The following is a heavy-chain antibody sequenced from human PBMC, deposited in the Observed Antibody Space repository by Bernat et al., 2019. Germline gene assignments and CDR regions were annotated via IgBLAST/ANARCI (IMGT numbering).Heavy chain of an antibody. CDR2: ISAYNGNT. J-gene: IGHJ5*02. CDR1: GYTFTSYG. D-gene: IGHD3-9*01. Sequence: QVQLVQSGAEVKKPGASVKVSCKASGYTFTSYGISWVRQAPGQGLEWMGWISAYNGNTNDAQKLQGRVTRTTDKSKSTAYMGMRSLRSDDTAVYYCARAGDDILTGNWFDPWGQGTLVTVSS. V-gene: IGHV1-18*01. CDR3: ARAGDDILTGNWFDP.